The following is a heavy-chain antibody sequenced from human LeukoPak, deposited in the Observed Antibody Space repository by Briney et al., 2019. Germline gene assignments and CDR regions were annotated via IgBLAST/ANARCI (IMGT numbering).Heavy chain of an antibody. J-gene: IGHJ4*02. CDR3: ARIMTTVTTADY. D-gene: IGHD4-17*01. CDR2: INPSGGST. V-gene: IGHV1-46*01. CDR1: GYIFTSYY. Sequence: ASVKVSCKSSGYIFTSYYMHWVRQAPGQGLEWMGLINPSGGSTTYAQKFQDRVTMTRDMSTSTVYMELSSLRSEDTAVYYCARIMTTVTTADYWGQGTLVTVSS.